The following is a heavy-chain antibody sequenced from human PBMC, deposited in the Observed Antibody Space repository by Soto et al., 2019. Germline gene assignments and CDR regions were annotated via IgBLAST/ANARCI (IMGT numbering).Heavy chain of an antibody. CDR3: ARDLGAGRTRRRSYPETCSYGLDV. CDR2: ISYDGSDK. V-gene: IGHV3-30*03. Sequence: GGSLRRSCAASGFTFNYYGLHWVRQPPGKGLEWVAVISYDGSDKYYADSVEGRFTVSRDDSENPLYLQMNSLRVDDTAVYYCARDLGAGRTRRRSYPETCSYGLDVCRQGPTVPVSS. CDR1: GFTFNYYG. D-gene: IGHD6-13*01. J-gene: IGHJ6*02.